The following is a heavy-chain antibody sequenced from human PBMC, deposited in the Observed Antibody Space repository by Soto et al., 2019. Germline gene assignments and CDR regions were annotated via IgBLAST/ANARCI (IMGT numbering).Heavy chain of an antibody. CDR1: GFTFRSYG. V-gene: IGHV3-30*18. CDR3: GKDTLDCSGGDCPLYYYYGMDV. Sequence: GGSLRLSCAASGFTFRSYGMHWVRQAPGKGLEWLAVISNDGTNKYLADSVKGRLTLSRDNSKNTLSLEINNLRPEDTAVYYCGKDTLDCSGGDCPLYYYYGMDVWGQGTTVTVSS. J-gene: IGHJ6*02. D-gene: IGHD2-15*01. CDR2: ISNDGTNK.